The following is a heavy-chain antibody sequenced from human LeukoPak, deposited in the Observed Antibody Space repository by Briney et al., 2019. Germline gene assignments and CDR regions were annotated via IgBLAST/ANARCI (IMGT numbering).Heavy chain of an antibody. J-gene: IGHJ4*02. D-gene: IGHD6-13*01. CDR3: ARYIAAAGTAWYYFGY. Sequence: ASVKVSCKASGYTFTSYGISGVRQAPGQGLEWMGGISAYNGNTNYAQKLQGRVTMTTDTSTSTAYMELRSLRSDDTAVYYGARYIAAAGTAWYYFGYWGQGTLVTVSS. CDR2: ISAYNGNT. CDR1: GYTFTSYG. V-gene: IGHV1-18*04.